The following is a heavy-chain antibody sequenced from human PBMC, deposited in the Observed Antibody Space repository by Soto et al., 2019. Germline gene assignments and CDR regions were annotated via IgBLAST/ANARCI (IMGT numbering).Heavy chain of an antibody. D-gene: IGHD1-20*01. J-gene: IGHJ4*02. CDR1: GGTFSSYS. CDR3: TRCGRENNWNGGNFEY. V-gene: IGHV1-69*02. CDR2: VVPKIGNI. Sequence: QVQLVQSGAEVQKPGSSVKVSCKAPGGTFSSYSINWVRQAPGQGLEWMGRVVPKIGNINFVRKFQGRLTRTADKSTRTAFVELSSLRPEDTAVYYCTRCGRENNWNGGNFEYWGEGTKVTVSS.